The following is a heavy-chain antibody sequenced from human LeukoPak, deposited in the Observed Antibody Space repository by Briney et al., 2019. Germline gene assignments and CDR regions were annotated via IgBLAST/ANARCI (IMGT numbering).Heavy chain of an antibody. CDR3: ARPPRAGSGFPPDY. D-gene: IGHD6-19*01. CDR2: IKQDGSEK. Sequence: PGGSLRLSCAASGFTFSSYWMSWVRQAPGKGLEWVANIKQDGSEKYYVDSVKGRFTISRDNAKNSLYLQMNSLRAEDTAVYYCARPPRAGSGFPPDYWGQGTLVTVSS. J-gene: IGHJ4*02. V-gene: IGHV3-7*03. CDR1: GFTFSSYW.